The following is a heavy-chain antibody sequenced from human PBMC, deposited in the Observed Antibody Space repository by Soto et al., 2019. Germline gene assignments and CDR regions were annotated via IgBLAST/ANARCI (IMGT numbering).Heavy chain of an antibody. CDR3: ARSVQLERRPFDY. Sequence: ASVKVSCKASGGTFSSYTISWVRQAPGQGLEWMGRISAILGKTNYAQKLQGRVTMTTDTSTSTAYMELRSLRSDDTAVYYCARSVQLERRPFDYWGQGTLVTVSS. D-gene: IGHD1-1*01. CDR2: ISAILGKT. V-gene: IGHV1-18*01. J-gene: IGHJ4*02. CDR1: GGTFSSYT.